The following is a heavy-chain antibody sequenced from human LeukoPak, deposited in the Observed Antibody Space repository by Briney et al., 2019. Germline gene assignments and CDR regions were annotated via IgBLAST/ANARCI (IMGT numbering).Heavy chain of an antibody. CDR1: GFTFSSYW. D-gene: IGHD6-6*01. CDR3: ARGVAARPGYFDY. CDR2: INSDGSST. V-gene: IGHV3-74*01. Sequence: GGSLRLSCAASGFTFSSYWMHWVRQAPGKGLVWVSRINSDGSSTSYADSVKGRFTISRDNAKNTLYLQMNSLRAEGTAVYYCARGVAARPGYFDYWGQGTLVTVSS. J-gene: IGHJ4*02.